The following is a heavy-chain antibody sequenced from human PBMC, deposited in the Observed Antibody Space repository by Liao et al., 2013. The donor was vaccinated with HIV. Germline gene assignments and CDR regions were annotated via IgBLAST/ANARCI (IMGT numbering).Heavy chain of an antibody. Sequence: QVQLQESGPGLVKPSETLSLTCNVSGGSINSNYWSWIRRPAGKGLEWIGRIYFSGNTDYSPSLKSRVTISLDTSKSQFSLNLNSVTAADTAVYYCARGFWGSGLDSWGQGTLVTVSS. CDR2: IYFSGNT. J-gene: IGHJ4*02. CDR3: ARGFWGSGLDS. D-gene: IGHD3-10*01. V-gene: IGHV4-4*07. CDR1: GGSINSNY.